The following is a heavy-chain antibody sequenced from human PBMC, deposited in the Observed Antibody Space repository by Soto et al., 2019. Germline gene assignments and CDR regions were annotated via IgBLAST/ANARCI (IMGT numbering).Heavy chain of an antibody. CDR3: ARADWALITGLDP. CDR2: IYYSGST. V-gene: IGHV4-59*01. J-gene: IGHJ5*02. CDR1: GGSISSYY. Sequence: SETLSLTCTVSGGSISSYYWSWIRQPPGKGLEWIGYIYYSGSTNYNPSLKSRVTISVDTSKNQFSLKLSSVTAADTAVYYCARADWALITGLDPWGQGTLVTVSS. D-gene: IGHD3-10*01.